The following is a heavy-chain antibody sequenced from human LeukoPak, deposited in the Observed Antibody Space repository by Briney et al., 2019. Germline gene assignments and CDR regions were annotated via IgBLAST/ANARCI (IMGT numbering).Heavy chain of an antibody. CDR1: GGSISSYY. Sequence: SETLSLTCTVSGGSISSYYWSWIRQPPGKGLEWIGYIYHSGSTYYNPSLKSRVTISVDRSKNQFSLKLSSVTAADTAVYYCARDIHYYDSSGYYQYWYFDLWGRGTLVTVSS. CDR2: IYHSGST. CDR3: ARDIHYYDSSGYYQYWYFDL. V-gene: IGHV4-30-2*01. J-gene: IGHJ2*01. D-gene: IGHD3-22*01.